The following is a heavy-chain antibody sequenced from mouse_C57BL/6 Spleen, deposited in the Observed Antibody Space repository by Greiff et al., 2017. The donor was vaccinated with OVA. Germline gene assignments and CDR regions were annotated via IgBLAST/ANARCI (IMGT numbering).Heavy chain of an antibody. D-gene: IGHD2-3*01. CDR3: ARQVYDGYYFDY. V-gene: IGHV1-47*01. CDR2: FHPYNDDT. J-gene: IGHJ2*01. CDR1: GYTFTTYP. Sequence: VQRVESGAELVKPGASVKTSCKASGYTFTTYPIEWMKQNHGKSLEWIGNFHPYNDDTKYNEKFKGKATLTVEKSSSTVYLELSRLTSDDSAVYYCARQVYDGYYFDYWGQGTTLTVSS.